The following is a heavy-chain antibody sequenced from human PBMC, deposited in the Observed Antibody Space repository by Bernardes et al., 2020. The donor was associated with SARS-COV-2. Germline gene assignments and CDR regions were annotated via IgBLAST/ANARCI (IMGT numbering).Heavy chain of an antibody. J-gene: IGHJ4*02. CDR3: ARVVFGVVYFDY. CDR2: IYYGGST. D-gene: IGHD3-3*01. V-gene: IGHV4-39*01. CDR1: GASISSHSFF. Sequence: SETLSLTCTVSGASISSHSFFWGWIRQPPGKGLEWIASIYYGGSTYYNPSLKGRVTISVDTSKNQFSLKLSSLTAADTAVYYCARVVFGVVYFDYWGQGTLVTVSS.